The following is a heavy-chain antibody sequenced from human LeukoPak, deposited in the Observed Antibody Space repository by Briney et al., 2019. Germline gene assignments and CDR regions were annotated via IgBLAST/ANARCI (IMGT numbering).Heavy chain of an antibody. CDR1: GGSISNSLYY. Sequence: SETLSLTCTVSGGSISNSLYYWGWIRQPPGKGLEWIGSVFYSGGDYYKPSLKSRVSISVDTSKNQFSLKVSSLTAADTAVYYCARQGIAVAGMFDNWGQGTLVTVSS. J-gene: IGHJ4*02. V-gene: IGHV4-39*01. CDR2: VFYSGGD. CDR3: ARQGIAVAGMFDN. D-gene: IGHD6-19*01.